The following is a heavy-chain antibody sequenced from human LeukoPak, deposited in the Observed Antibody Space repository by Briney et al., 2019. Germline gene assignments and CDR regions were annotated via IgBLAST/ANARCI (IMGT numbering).Heavy chain of an antibody. CDR3: ASLTRILPLDY. CDR1: GFAFSSYW. Sequence: HPGGSLRLSCAASGFAFSSYWMHWVRQAPGKGLVWVSRINSDGSSTCYADSVKGRFTISRDNAKNTLYLQMNSLRAEDTAVYYCASLTRILPLDYWGQGTLVTVSS. V-gene: IGHV3-74*01. D-gene: IGHD2/OR15-2a*01. J-gene: IGHJ4*02. CDR2: INSDGSST.